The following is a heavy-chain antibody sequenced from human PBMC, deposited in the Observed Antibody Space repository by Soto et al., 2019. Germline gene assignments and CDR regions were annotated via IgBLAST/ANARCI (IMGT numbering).Heavy chain of an antibody. Sequence: SVKVSCKASGGTFSSYAISWVRQAPGQGLEWMGGIIPIFGTANYAQKFQGRVTITADEPTSTAYMELSSLRSEDTAGYYCARYRYCHRTSSYLSPDSWGQGTLVTVSS. CDR1: GGTFSSYA. V-gene: IGHV1-69*13. D-gene: IGHD2-2*01. CDR2: IIPIFGTA. CDR3: ARYRYCHRTSSYLSPDS. J-gene: IGHJ1*01.